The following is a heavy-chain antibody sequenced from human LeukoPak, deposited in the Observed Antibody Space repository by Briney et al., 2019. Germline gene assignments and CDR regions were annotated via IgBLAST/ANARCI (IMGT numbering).Heavy chain of an antibody. J-gene: IGHJ4*02. V-gene: IGHV1-69*13. CDR3: ASSLLRYFDWLSPFDY. D-gene: IGHD3-9*01. Sequence: VKLSCKASGYTFTAYYMHWVRQAPGHGLEWMGGIIPIFGTANYAQKFQGRVTITADESTSTAYMELSSLRSEDTAVYYCASSLLRYFDWLSPFDYWGQGTLVTVSS. CDR2: IIPIFGTA. CDR1: GYTFTAYY.